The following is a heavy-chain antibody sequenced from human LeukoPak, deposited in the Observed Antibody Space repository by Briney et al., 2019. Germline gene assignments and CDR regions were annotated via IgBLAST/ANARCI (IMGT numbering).Heavy chain of an antibody. Sequence: GGSLRLSCAASGFTFSDYYMSWIRQVPGKGLEWVSYITSSGDTVYYADSVKGRFTISRDIPKNSLYLQMNSLRAEDTAVYYCAKEGGNWGEGYFDYWGQGTLVTVSS. D-gene: IGHD3-16*01. CDR2: ITSSGDTV. V-gene: IGHV3-11*01. J-gene: IGHJ4*02. CDR3: AKEGGNWGEGYFDY. CDR1: GFTFSDYY.